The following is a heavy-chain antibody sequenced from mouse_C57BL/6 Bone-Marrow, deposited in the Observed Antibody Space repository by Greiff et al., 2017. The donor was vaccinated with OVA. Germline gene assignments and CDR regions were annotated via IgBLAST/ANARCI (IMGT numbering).Heavy chain of an antibody. D-gene: IGHD1-1*01. J-gene: IGHJ1*03. V-gene: IGHV5-12*01. CDR3: AREATYGSSPYWYFDV. CDR2: ISNGGGST. Sequence: EVKLMESGGGLVQPGGSLKLSCAASGFTFSDYYMYWVRQTPEKRLEWVAYISNGGGSTYYPDTVKGRFTISRDNAKNTLYLQMSRLKSEDTAMYYCAREATYGSSPYWYFDVWGTGTTVTVSS. CDR1: GFTFSDYY.